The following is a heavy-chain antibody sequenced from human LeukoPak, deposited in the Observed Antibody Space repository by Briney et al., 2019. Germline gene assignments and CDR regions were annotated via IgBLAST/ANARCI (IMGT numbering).Heavy chain of an antibody. CDR2: IYPGDSDT. V-gene: IGHV5-51*01. CDR1: GYSFTSYW. CDR3: ARSALEGLYGMDV. D-gene: IGHD3/OR15-3a*01. Sequence: GESLKISCKGSGYSFTSYWIGWVRQMPGKGLEWMGIIYPGDSDTRYSPSFQGQVTISADKSISTAYLQWSSPKASDTAMYYCARSALEGLYGMDVWGQGTTVTVSS. J-gene: IGHJ6*02.